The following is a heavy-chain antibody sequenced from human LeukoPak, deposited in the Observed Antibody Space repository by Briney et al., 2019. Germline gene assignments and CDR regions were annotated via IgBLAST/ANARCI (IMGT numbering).Heavy chain of an antibody. V-gene: IGHV4-34*01. D-gene: IGHD3-9*01. CDR1: GFTFSSYA. CDR3: ARSPDPYYDILTG. CDR2: INHSGST. J-gene: IGHJ4*02. Sequence: GSLRLSCAASGFTFSSYAMSWVRQPPGKGLEWIGEINHSGSTNYNPSLKSRVTISVDTSKNQFSLKLSSVTAADTAVYYCARSPDPYYDILTGWGQGTLVTVSS.